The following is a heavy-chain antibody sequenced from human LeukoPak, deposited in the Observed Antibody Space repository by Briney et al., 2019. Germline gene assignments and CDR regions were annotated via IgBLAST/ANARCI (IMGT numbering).Heavy chain of an antibody. CDR3: ARGSGSSSGADY. D-gene: IGHD6-6*01. V-gene: IGHV1-69*05. Sequence: GASVKVSCKASGGTFSSYAISWVRQAPGQGLGWMGGIIPVFGTANYAQKFQGRVTITTDESTSTAYMELSSLRSEDTAVYYCARGSGSSSGADYWGQGTLVTVSS. CDR2: IIPVFGTA. CDR1: GGTFSSYA. J-gene: IGHJ4*02.